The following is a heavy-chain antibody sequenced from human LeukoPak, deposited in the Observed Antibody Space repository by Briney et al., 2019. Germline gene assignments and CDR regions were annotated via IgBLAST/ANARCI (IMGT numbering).Heavy chain of an antibody. Sequence: SETLSLTCTVSGGSISNYYWSWIRQPAGKGLEWIGRTHTSGSTNYNPSLKSRLTISLDTSQRQFSLRLSSVTAADTALYYCTRGSYDVLTGYSTLGEYWGQGTLVTVSS. CDR1: GGSISNYY. CDR2: THTSGST. V-gene: IGHV4-4*07. D-gene: IGHD3-9*01. CDR3: TRGSYDVLTGYSTLGEY. J-gene: IGHJ4*02.